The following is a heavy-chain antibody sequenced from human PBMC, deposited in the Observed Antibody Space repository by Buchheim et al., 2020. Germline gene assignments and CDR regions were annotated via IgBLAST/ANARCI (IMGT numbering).Heavy chain of an antibody. CDR2: IYYSGST. J-gene: IGHJ4*02. CDR3: ASLYGDYGVCDY. CDR1: GGSISSYY. D-gene: IGHD4-17*01. Sequence: QVQLQESGPGLVKPSETLSLTCTVSGGSISSYYWSWLRQPPGKGLEWIGYIYYSGSTNYNPSLKSRVTISVDKSKNQFSLKLSSVTAADTAVYYCASLYGDYGVCDYWGEGTL. V-gene: IGHV4-59*01.